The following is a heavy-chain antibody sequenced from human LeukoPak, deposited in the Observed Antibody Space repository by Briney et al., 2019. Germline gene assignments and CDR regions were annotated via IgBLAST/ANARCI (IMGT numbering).Heavy chain of an antibody. V-gene: IGHV4-4*07. CDR3: ARDDYRGVTNFDP. J-gene: IGHJ5*02. Sequence: PSETLSLTCSVSGGSLNYYYWRWIRQPAGRGLEWIGRVAGSGSTNYNPSLRSRATMSVDKTKNQFSLTLTAVTAADAAVYYCARDDYRGVTNFDPWGQGTLGTVSS. CDR1: GGSLNYYY. D-gene: IGHD3-10*01. CDR2: VAGSGST.